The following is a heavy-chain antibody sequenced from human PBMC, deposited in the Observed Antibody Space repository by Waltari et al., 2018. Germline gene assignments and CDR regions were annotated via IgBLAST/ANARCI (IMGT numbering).Heavy chain of an antibody. V-gene: IGHV4-59*01. Sequence: HLQESGPGLVKPSETLSLTCTVSGGSIMSYYWSWIRQPPGKGLECIGYIYHSGSTNYNPSLKSRVTISVDTSKNQFSLKLSSVTAADTAVYYCARGGWHYFDYWGQGTLVTVSS. D-gene: IGHD3-22*01. CDR1: GGSIMSYY. CDR2: IYHSGST. J-gene: IGHJ4*02. CDR3: ARGGWHYFDY.